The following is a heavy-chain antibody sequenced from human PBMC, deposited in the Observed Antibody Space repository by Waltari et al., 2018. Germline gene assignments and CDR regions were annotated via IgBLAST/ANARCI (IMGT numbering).Heavy chain of an antibody. CDR2: INHSGST. D-gene: IGHD3-10*01. V-gene: IGHV4-34*01. CDR1: GGSFSGYS. Sequence: QVQLQQWGAGLLKPSETLSLTCAVYGGSFSGYSWTWIRQPQGKGLEWIGEINHSGSTNYNPSLKSRVTISVDTSKNQFSLKLSSVTAADTAVYYCARAADYYGSGSYYNSFDYWGQGTLVTVSS. J-gene: IGHJ4*02. CDR3: ARAADYYGSGSYYNSFDY.